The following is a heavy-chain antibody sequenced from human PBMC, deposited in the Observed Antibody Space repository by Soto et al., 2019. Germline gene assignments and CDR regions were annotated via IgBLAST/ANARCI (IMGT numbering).Heavy chain of an antibody. D-gene: IGHD1-26*01. Sequence: PSETLSLTCTVSGGSISSYYWSWIRQPPGKGLEWIGYIYYSGSTNYNPSLKSRVTISVDTSSSQFSLELSSVTAADTAVYYCARGLISGSHYSGGWYYFDSWGQGTQVTVSS. V-gene: IGHV4-59*12. CDR3: ARGLISGSHYSGGWYYFDS. CDR2: IYYSGST. CDR1: GGSISSYY. J-gene: IGHJ4*02.